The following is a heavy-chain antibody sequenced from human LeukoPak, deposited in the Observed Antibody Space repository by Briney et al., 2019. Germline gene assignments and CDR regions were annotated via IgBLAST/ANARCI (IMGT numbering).Heavy chain of an antibody. CDR1: GYSFTTYW. CDR2: IYPGDSDT. D-gene: IGHD1-26*01. CDR3: ARHTIMGATKSDSDY. V-gene: IGHV5-51*01. Sequence: GESLKISCKGSGYSFTTYWIAWVRQMPGKGLEWMGIIYPGDSDTRYSPSFQGQVTISADKSTSTAFLQWSSLKASDTAMYYCARHTIMGATKSDSDYWGQGTLVTVSS. J-gene: IGHJ4*02.